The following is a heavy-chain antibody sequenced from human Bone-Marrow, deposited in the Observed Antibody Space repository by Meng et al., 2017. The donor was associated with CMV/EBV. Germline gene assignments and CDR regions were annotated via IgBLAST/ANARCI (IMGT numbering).Heavy chain of an antibody. CDR3: ARTFDW. CDR2: IYTGGST. J-gene: IGHJ4*02. V-gene: IGHV3-66*01. Sequence: GGSLRLSCAASGFIVSSNYMTWVRQAPGKGLDWVSIIYTGGSTYYADSVKGRFTISRDNSKNTLYLQMNSLRAEDTAVYYCARTFDWWGQGVLVTVSS. CDR1: GFIVSSNY.